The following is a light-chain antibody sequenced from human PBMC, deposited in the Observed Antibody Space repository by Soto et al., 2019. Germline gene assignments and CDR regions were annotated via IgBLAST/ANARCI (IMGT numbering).Light chain of an antibody. Sequence: DIQMTQSPSTLSASVGDRVTITCRASQSISSWLAWYQQEPVKAPKLLIYKASSLESGVPSRFSGSGSGTEFTLTISSLQPDDFATYYCQQYDDYPLTYGGGTKVEIK. J-gene: IGKJ4*01. CDR2: KAS. CDR1: QSISSW. CDR3: QQYDDYPLT. V-gene: IGKV1-5*03.